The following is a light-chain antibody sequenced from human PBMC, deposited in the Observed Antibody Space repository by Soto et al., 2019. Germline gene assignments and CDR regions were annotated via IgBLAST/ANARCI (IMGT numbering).Light chain of an antibody. CDR3: QQYNNWPPGT. J-gene: IGKJ2*01. Sequence: EIVMTQSPATLSVSPGERATLSCRASQSVSSNLAWYQQKPGQAPRLLIYGASTRATGIPARFSGSGSGTEFTLTISSLQSEDFAVYYCQQYNNWPPGTFGQWTKREIK. V-gene: IGKV3-15*01. CDR1: QSVSSN. CDR2: GAS.